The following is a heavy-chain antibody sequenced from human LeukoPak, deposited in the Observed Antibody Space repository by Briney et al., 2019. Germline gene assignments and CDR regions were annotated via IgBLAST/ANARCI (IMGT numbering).Heavy chain of an antibody. V-gene: IGHV3-23*01. CDR3: AKVRYSSGWYYFDY. Sequence: GGSLRLSCAASGFTFSSYAMSWVRQAPGKGLEWVSGISGSGGSTYYADSVKGRFTISRDNSKNTLYLQMNSLRAEDTAVYYCAKVRYSSGWYYFDYWGQGTLVTVSS. J-gene: IGHJ4*02. D-gene: IGHD6-19*01. CDR2: ISGSGGST. CDR1: GFTFSSYA.